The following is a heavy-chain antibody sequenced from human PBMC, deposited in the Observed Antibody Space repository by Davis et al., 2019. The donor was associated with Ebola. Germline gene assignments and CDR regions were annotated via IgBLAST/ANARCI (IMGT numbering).Heavy chain of an antibody. CDR3: ARVQQWLVLIDY. CDR2: IYYSGST. CDR1: GGSFSGYH. V-gene: IGHV4-59*01. D-gene: IGHD6-19*01. J-gene: IGHJ4*02. Sequence: SETLSLTCAVYGGSFSGYHWSWIRQPPGKGLEWIGYIYYSGSTNYNPSLKSRVTISVDTSKNQFSLKLSSVTAADTAVYYCARVQQWLVLIDYWGQGTLVTVSS.